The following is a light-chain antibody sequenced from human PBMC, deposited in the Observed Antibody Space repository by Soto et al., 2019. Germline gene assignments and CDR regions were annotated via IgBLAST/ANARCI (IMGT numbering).Light chain of an antibody. CDR1: SSDVGVYNY. CDR2: EVT. V-gene: IGLV2-8*01. Sequence: QSALTQPPSASGSPGQSVTISCTGTSSDVGVYNYVSWYQQHPGKAPKLMIYEVTKRPSGVPDRFSGSKSGNTASLTVSGLQAEDEADYYCSSYVGSNNLIFGGGTQLTVL. CDR3: SSYVGSNNLI. J-gene: IGLJ2*01.